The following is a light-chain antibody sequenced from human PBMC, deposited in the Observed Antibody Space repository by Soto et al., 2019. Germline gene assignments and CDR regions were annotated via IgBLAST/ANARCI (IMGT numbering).Light chain of an antibody. CDR3: QSYDSSLSGVV. Sequence: QPVLTQSPSVSGAPGQRVTISCTGSSSNIGAGYDVHWYQQLPGTAPKLLIYGNSNRPSGVPDRFSGSKSGTSASLAITGLQAEDEADYYCQSYDSSLSGVVFGTGTQLTVL. J-gene: IGLJ1*01. CDR1: SSNIGAGYD. CDR2: GNS. V-gene: IGLV1-40*01.